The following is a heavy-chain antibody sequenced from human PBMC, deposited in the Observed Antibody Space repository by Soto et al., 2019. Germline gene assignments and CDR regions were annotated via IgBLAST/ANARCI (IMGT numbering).Heavy chain of an antibody. V-gene: IGHV3-74*01. CDR3: AREYSGYDYYYYYYYMDV. D-gene: IGHD5-12*01. Sequence: EVQLVESGGGLVQPGGSLRLSCEASGFTFSSYWMHWVRQAPGKGLVWVSRINSDGSSTSYADSVKGRFTISRDNAKNTLYLQMNSLRAEDTAVYYCAREYSGYDYYYYYYYMDVWGKGTTVTVSS. CDR1: GFTFSSYW. J-gene: IGHJ6*03. CDR2: INSDGSST.